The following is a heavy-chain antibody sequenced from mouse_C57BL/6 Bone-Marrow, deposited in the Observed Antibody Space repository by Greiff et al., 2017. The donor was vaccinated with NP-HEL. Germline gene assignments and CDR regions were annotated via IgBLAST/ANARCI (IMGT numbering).Heavy chain of an antibody. Sequence: QVQLKESGAELAKPGALVKLSCKASGYTFTSYWMHWVKQRPGQGLEWIGYINPSSGYTKYNQKFKDKATLTADKSSSTAYMQLSSLTYEDSAVYYCARGRTTVVANLYYYAMDYWGQGTSVTVSS. V-gene: IGHV1-7*01. D-gene: IGHD1-1*01. CDR2: INPSSGYT. CDR1: GYTFTSYW. CDR3: ARGRTTVVANLYYYAMDY. J-gene: IGHJ4*01.